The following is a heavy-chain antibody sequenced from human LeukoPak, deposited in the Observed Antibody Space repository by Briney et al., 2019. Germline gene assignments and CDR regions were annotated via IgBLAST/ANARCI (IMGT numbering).Heavy chain of an antibody. CDR3: ATVRQNYYDSSGYYEIFDY. Sequence: ASVKVSCKDSGYTLTELSMHWVRQAPGKGLEWMGGFDPEDGETIYAQKFQGRVTMTEDTSTDTAYMEPSSLRSEDTAVYHCATVRQNYYDSSGYYEIFDYWGQGTLVTVSS. J-gene: IGHJ4*02. CDR1: GYTLTELS. CDR2: FDPEDGET. V-gene: IGHV1-24*01. D-gene: IGHD3-22*01.